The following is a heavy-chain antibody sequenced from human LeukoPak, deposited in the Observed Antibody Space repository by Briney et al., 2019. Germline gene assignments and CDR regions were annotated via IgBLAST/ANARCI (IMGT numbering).Heavy chain of an antibody. CDR2: ISRDGSSI. V-gene: IGHV3-30*03. D-gene: IGHD1-26*01. CDR3: AREINQLLDY. J-gene: IGHJ4*02. CDR1: GFTFSSNS. Sequence: GGSLRLSCAASGFTFSSNSIHWVRQAPGKGLEWVAVISRDGSSIHYVDSVKGRFIISRDNSKNTLFLQMNSLRVDDTAVYYCAREINQLLDYWGQGTLVTVAS.